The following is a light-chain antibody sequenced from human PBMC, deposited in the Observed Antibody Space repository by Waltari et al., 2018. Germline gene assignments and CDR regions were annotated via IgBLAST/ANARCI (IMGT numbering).Light chain of an antibody. CDR1: NIGSKS. Sequence: SYVLTQPPSVSVAPGQTARVTCGGNNIGSKSVHWYQQRPGQAPILVLYADSDRPSGIPARVSGSNSGTTATLTISRVEAGDEADYYCQVWDGSTDVVFGGGTKLTVL. J-gene: IGLJ2*01. CDR3: QVWDGSTDVV. CDR2: ADS. V-gene: IGLV3-21*02.